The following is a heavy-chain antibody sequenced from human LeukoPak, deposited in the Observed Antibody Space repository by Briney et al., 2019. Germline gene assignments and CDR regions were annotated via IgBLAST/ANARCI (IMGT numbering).Heavy chain of an antibody. D-gene: IGHD2-2*01. J-gene: IGHJ4*02. CDR2: IIPIFGTA. CDR1: GGTFSSYA. CDR3: ARGGGREVVVPAAWDPIDY. V-gene: IGHV1-69*13. Sequence: SVKVSCKASGGTFSSYAISWVRQAPGQGLEWMGGIIPIFGTANYAQKFQGRVTITADESTSTAYMELSSLRSEDTAVYYCARGGGREVVVPAAWDPIDYWGQGTLVTVSS.